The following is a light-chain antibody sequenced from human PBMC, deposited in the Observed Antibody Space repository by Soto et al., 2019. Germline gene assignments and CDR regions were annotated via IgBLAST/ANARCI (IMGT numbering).Light chain of an antibody. CDR3: QQYYNWPREYT. J-gene: IGKJ2*01. CDR2: TAS. Sequence: EIVMTQSPGTLSVSPGERVTLSCRASQSVSSKVAWYQQKPGQAPRLLIFTASLRATGVPARFSGSGSGTEFTLTISSLQSEDFAVYWCQQYYNWPREYTFGQGTKLEI. CDR1: QSVSSK. V-gene: IGKV3-15*01.